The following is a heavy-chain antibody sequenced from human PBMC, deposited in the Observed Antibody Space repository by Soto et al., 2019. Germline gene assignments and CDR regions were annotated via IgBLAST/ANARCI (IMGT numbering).Heavy chain of an antibody. J-gene: IGHJ5*02. CDR1: GGSVSNGNFY. V-gene: IGHV4-61*01. D-gene: IGHD3-16*01. CDR3: ARGLTMGQLPSHFDH. Sequence: TLXLTCNVSGGSVSNGNFYWSWIRQPPGKGLEWIGYVHSSGITNYNPSLKRRVTISVDTSRKQFSLRLSSVTAADTAVYYCARGLTMGQLPSHFDHWGQGTLVTV. CDR2: VHSSGIT.